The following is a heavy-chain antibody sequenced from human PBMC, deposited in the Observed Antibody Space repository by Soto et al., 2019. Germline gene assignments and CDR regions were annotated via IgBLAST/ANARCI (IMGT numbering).Heavy chain of an antibody. J-gene: IGHJ4*02. CDR1: GFIFGIYT. CDR3: ATARAQWLEGSRADY. Sequence: EEHLVESGGGLVKPGGSLRLSCAASGFIFGIYTMNWVRQAPGKGLEWVSSISNSGTYVTYADTVKGRFTISRDNDKNCLFLQMNSLRADDTAVYYCATARAQWLEGSRADYWGQGTLDTVSS. CDR2: ISNSGTYV. D-gene: IGHD6-19*01. V-gene: IGHV3-21*06.